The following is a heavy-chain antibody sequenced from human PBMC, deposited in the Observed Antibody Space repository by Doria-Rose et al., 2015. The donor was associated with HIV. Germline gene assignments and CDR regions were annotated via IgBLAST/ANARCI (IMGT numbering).Heavy chain of an antibody. CDR1: GGSISHYY. Sequence: VQLVETGPGLVKPSETLSLTCSVSGGSISHYYWSWIRQPPGKGPEYIGDIFYTGSTNYSPSLKSRVSISIDTSKNKFSLRLSSVTAAGTAVYYCARVLSGTYDYWGQGTLVTVSS. CDR2: IFYTGST. J-gene: IGHJ4*02. CDR3: ARVLSGTYDY. V-gene: IGHV4-59*01. D-gene: IGHD1-26*01.